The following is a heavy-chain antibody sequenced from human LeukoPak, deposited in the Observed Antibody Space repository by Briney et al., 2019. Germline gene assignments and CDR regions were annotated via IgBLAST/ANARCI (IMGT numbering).Heavy chain of an antibody. CDR1: GESFRGYY. D-gene: IGHD2-15*01. Sequence: SETLSLTCAVYGESFRGYYWTWIRQTPGKGLEWIGEIDHIGRTSYNPSLKSRVTISVDTSKNQFSLRLTSVTAADTAVYYCARPVRCSATTCTGPFDSWGQGTLVAVSS. CDR2: IDHIGRT. V-gene: IGHV4-34*01. CDR3: ARPVRCSATTCTGPFDS. J-gene: IGHJ4*02.